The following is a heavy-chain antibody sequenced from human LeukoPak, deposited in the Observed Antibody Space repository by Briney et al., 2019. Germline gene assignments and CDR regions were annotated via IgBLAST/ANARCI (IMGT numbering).Heavy chain of an antibody. CDR2: VYAGDSDT. CDR3: ARGDGDGSYADY. V-gene: IGHV5-51*01. Sequence: GESLKISCKGSGYTFISYWIGWVRQMPGKGLEWMGIVYAGDSDTRYNPSFQGQVTMSADESLSTAYLQWSSLKASDTAMYYCARGDGDGSYADYWGQGTLVTVSS. J-gene: IGHJ4*02. D-gene: IGHD1-26*01. CDR1: GYTFISYW.